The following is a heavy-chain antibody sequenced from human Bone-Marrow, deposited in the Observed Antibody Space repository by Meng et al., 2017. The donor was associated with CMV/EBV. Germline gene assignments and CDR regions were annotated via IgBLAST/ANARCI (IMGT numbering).Heavy chain of an antibody. V-gene: IGHV1-69*05. J-gene: IGHJ6*02. D-gene: IGHD3-3*01. Sequence: SVKVSCKASGGTFSGYAISWVRQAPGQGLEWMGGIIPIFGTANYAQKFQGRVTITTDESTSTAYMELSSLRSEDTAVYYCARDGDYDSHFGMDVWGQGTTVTVSS. CDR3: ARDGDYDSHFGMDV. CDR2: IIPIFGTA. CDR1: GGTFSGYA.